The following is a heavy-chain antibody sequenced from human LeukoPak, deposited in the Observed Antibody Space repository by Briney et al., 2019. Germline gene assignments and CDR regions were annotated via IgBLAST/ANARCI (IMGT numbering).Heavy chain of an antibody. CDR2: IIPIFGAA. CDR1: GGTFSSYA. Sequence: GASVKVSCKASGGTFSSYAISWVRQAPGQGLEWMGGIIPIFGAANYAQKFQGRVTITADESTSTAYMELSSLRSEDTAVYYCARVRPDTMVRGTKRPSNWFDPWGQGTLVTVSS. CDR3: ARVRPDTMVRGTKRPSNWFDP. D-gene: IGHD3-10*01. J-gene: IGHJ5*02. V-gene: IGHV1-69*13.